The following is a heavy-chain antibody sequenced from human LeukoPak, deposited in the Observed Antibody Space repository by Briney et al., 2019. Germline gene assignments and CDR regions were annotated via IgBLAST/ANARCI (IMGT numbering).Heavy chain of an antibody. CDR2: IWYDGSKK. CDR1: GFTVTSYG. CDR3: ARGGYDLWSGYRIDF. Sequence: PGWSLRLSCAASGFTVTSYGMHWVRQAPGKGLAWVAVIWYDGSKKYYADSVKGRFTISRDNSKNTLYLQMISLRAEDTAVYYCARGGYDLWSGYRIDFWGQGTLVTVSS. V-gene: IGHV3-33*01. D-gene: IGHD3-3*01. J-gene: IGHJ4*02.